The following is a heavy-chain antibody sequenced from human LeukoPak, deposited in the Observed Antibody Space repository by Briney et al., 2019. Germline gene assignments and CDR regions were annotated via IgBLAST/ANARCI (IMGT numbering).Heavy chain of an antibody. CDR3: AREGIQLWSRDAFDI. V-gene: IGHV3-21*01. CDR2: ISSSSSYI. Sequence: GGSLRLSCAASGFTVSSNYMNWVRQAPGKGLEWVSSISSSSSYIYYADSVKGRFTISRDNAKNSLYLQMNSLRAEDTAVYYCAREGIQLWSRDAFDIWGQGTMVTVSS. CDR1: GFTVSSNY. J-gene: IGHJ3*02. D-gene: IGHD5-18*01.